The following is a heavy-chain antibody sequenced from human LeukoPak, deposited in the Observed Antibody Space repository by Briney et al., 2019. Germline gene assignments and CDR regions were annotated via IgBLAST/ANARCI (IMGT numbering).Heavy chain of an antibody. J-gene: IGHJ4*02. V-gene: IGHV3-30*02. CDR1: GFTFSSYG. CDR3: AKCIAAALGYFDY. Sequence: GGSLRLSCAASGFTFSSYGMHWVRQAPGKGLEWVAFIRYDGSSKYYADSVKGRFTISRDNSKNTLYLQMNSLRAEDTAVYYCAKCIAAALGYFDYWGQGTLVTVSS. CDR2: IRYDGSSK. D-gene: IGHD6-13*01.